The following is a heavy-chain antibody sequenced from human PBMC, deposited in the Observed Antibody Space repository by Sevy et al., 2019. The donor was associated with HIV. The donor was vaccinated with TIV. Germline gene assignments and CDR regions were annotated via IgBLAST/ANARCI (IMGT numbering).Heavy chain of an antibody. Sequence: GGSLRLSCAASGFTFGSYAMHWVRQAPGKGLEWLAFISYDGSRKYYGDSVKGRFTISRDNSKNTLFMQVNSLRAEDTALYYCARERDRQALNVWGQGTMVTVSS. CDR2: ISYDGSRK. CDR1: GFTFGSYA. J-gene: IGHJ3*01. CDR3: ARERDRQALNV. V-gene: IGHV3-30-3*01.